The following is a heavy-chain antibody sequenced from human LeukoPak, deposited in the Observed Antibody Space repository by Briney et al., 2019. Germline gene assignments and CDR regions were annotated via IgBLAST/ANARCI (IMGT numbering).Heavy chain of an antibody. Sequence: SETLSLTCTVSGGSISSYYWSWIRQPPGKGLEWIGYIYYSGSTNYNPSLKSRVTISVDTSKNQFSLKLSSVTAADTAVYYCARDLYSYVYPHYYYGMDVWGQGTTVTVSS. CDR3: ARDLYSYVYPHYYYGMDV. CDR1: GGSISSYY. CDR2: IYYSGST. V-gene: IGHV4-59*12. J-gene: IGHJ6*02. D-gene: IGHD5-18*01.